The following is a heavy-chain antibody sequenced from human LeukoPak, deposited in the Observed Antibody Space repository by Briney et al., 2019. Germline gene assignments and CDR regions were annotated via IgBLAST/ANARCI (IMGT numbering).Heavy chain of an antibody. Sequence: GGSLRLSCTASGFTFGGYAMSWVRQAPGKGLEWVGFIRSKAYGGTTEYAASVKGRFTISRDDSKSIAYLQMNSLKTEDTAVYYCTRAIGGAFDIWGQGTMVIVSS. J-gene: IGHJ3*02. CDR3: TRAIGGAFDI. V-gene: IGHV3-49*04. CDR2: IRSKAYGGTT. CDR1: GFTFGGYA.